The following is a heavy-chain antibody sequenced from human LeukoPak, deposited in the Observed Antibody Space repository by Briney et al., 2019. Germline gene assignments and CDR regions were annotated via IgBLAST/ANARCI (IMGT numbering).Heavy chain of an antibody. CDR1: GFTFSSYW. CDR2: IKQDGSER. Sequence: PGGSLRLSCAASGFTFSSYWMTWVRQAPGRGLEWVANIKQDGSERYYVDSVNGRFTISRDNAKNTVFLQMDSLRAEDTAVYYCAKSGLNRFDYWGQGTLVTVSS. D-gene: IGHD2-15*01. CDR3: AKSGLNRFDY. V-gene: IGHV3-7*03. J-gene: IGHJ4*02.